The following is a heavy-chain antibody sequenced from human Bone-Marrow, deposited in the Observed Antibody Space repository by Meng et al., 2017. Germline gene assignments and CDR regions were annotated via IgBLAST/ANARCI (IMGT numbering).Heavy chain of an antibody. CDR2: IWYDGSNK. Sequence: GESLKISCAASGFTFSSYGMHWVRQAPGKGLEWVAVIWYDGSNKYYADSVKGRFTISRDNSKNTLYLQMNSLRAEDTAVYYCAREGKTSGYDPYYDSYYYYGMDVWGQGTTVTVSS. V-gene: IGHV3-33*01. CDR3: AREGKTSGYDPYYDSYYYYGMDV. D-gene: IGHD5-12*01. J-gene: IGHJ6*02. CDR1: GFTFSSYG.